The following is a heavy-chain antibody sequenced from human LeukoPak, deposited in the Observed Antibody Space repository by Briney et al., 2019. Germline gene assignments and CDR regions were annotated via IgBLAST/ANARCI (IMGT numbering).Heavy chain of an antibody. CDR1: GGSISSYY. D-gene: IGHD2-2*01. V-gene: IGHV4-59*12. J-gene: IGHJ6*03. CDR3: ARPPRKYCSSTSCHDPYYYYYYMDV. CDR2: IYYSGST. Sequence: PSETLSLTCTVSGGSISSYYWSWIRQPPGKGLEWIGYIYYSGSTNYNPSLKSRVTISVDTSKNQFSLKLSSVTAADTAVYYCARPPRKYCSSTSCHDPYYYYYYMDVWGKGTTVTVSS.